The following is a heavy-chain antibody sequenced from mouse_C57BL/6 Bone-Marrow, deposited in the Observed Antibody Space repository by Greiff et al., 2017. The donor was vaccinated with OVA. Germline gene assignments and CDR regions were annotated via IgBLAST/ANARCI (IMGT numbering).Heavy chain of an antibody. J-gene: IGHJ3*01. CDR3: ARELGRGRLGWFAY. CDR2: ISYDGSN. D-gene: IGHD4-1*01. Sequence: EVQLQQSGPGLVKPSQSLSLTCSVTGYSITSGYYWNWIRQFPGNKLEWMGYISYDGSNNYNPSLKNRISITRDTSKNQFFLKLNSVTTEDTATYYCARELGRGRLGWFAYWGQGTLVTVSA. CDR1: GYSITSGYY. V-gene: IGHV3-6*01.